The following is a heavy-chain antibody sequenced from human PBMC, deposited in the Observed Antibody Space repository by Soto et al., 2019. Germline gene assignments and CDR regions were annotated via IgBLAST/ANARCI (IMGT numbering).Heavy chain of an antibody. J-gene: IGHJ4*02. CDR2: INPNSGDT. Sequence: QVQLVQSGAEVKKPGASVKVSCKTSGYTFTGYYIHWVRQAPGQGLEWMALINPNSGDTNYGHKLQGRVNLTRDTSINTVYMEVTSLRFDDTAVYYCAVAGLPFEYWGQGTLVTVFS. D-gene: IGHD6-19*01. CDR1: GYTFTGYY. V-gene: IGHV1-2*02. CDR3: AVAGLPFEY.